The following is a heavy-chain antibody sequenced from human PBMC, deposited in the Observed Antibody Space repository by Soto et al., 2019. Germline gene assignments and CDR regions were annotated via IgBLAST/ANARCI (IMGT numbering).Heavy chain of an antibody. J-gene: IGHJ6*03. Sequence: PWEALKISCKGSGYSFTSYWIGWVRQMPGKGLECIGIIYPGDSDTRYSPSFQGQVTISADKSISTAYLQWSSLKASDTAMYYCARHGQRLPNYYYMDVWGKGTTVTVSS. CDR1: GYSFTSYW. CDR3: ARHGQRLPNYYYMDV. CDR2: IYPGDSDT. V-gene: IGHV5-51*01. D-gene: IGHD6-25*01.